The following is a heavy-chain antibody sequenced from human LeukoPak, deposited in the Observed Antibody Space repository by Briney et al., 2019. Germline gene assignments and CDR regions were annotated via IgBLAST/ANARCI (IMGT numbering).Heavy chain of an antibody. V-gene: IGHV3-23*01. D-gene: IGHD2-15*01. CDR1: GFTFSSYA. CDR3: ASCPYYGMDV. CDR2: ISGSGANT. J-gene: IGHJ6*02. Sequence: GGSLRLSCAASGFTFSSYAMSWVRQAPGMGLEWVSGISGSGANTHYADSVKGRFTISRDNPKNTVYLQMNSLRAEDTAVYYCASCPYYGMDVWGQGTTVTVSS.